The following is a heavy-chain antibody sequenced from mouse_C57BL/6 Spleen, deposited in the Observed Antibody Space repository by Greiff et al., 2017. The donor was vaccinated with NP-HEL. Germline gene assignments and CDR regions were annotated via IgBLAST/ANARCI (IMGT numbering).Heavy chain of an antibody. Sequence: QVHVKQSGAELVKPGASVKISCKASGYAFSSYWMNWVKQRPGKGLEWIGQIYPGDGDTNYNGKFKGKATLTADKSSSTAYMQLSSLTSDDSAVYFCARSTTVVATGYFDVWGTGTTVTVSS. CDR1: GYAFSSYW. CDR2: IYPGDGDT. J-gene: IGHJ1*03. D-gene: IGHD1-1*01. V-gene: IGHV1-80*01. CDR3: ARSTTVVATGYFDV.